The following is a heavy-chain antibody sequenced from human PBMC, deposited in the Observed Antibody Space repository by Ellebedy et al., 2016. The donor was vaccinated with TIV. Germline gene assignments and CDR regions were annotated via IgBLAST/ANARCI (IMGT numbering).Heavy chain of an antibody. CDR3: ARGETTWHY. CDR2: MSGSSNKV. V-gene: IGHV3-48*04. CDR1: GFTFSSYN. D-gene: IGHD3-16*01. J-gene: IGHJ4*02. Sequence: GESLKISCAASGFTFSSYNMNWVRQAPGKGLEWVSKMSGSSNKVYYADSVKGRFTISRDNANKSLYLQMNTLRAEDTAVYYCARGETTWHYWGQGTLVTVSS.